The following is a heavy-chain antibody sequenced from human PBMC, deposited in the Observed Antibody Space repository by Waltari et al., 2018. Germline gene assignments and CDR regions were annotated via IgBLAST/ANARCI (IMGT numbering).Heavy chain of an antibody. Sequence: EVQLVESGGGLIQPGGSLRLSCAAYGLTISDNYMGWVRQAPGKGLEWVSVLYSAGHTCYADSVKGRFTISRDSSKNTLCLQMNSLRTEDTAVYYCARDLVHYFDYWGQGTLVTVSS. D-gene: IGHD3-16*01. CDR3: ARDLVHYFDY. V-gene: IGHV3-53*01. CDR1: GLTISDNY. J-gene: IGHJ4*02. CDR2: LYSAGHT.